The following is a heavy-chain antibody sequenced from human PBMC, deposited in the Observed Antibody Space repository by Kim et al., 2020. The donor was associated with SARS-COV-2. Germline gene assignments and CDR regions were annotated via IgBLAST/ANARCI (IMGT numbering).Heavy chain of an antibody. V-gene: IGHV3-23*01. Sequence: DSGRGRFTNSRDNSKNTLFLQMSSRTADDTAVYYCARTRSCSGTSCYVDFWGQGTLVTVSS. J-gene: IGHJ4*02. D-gene: IGHD2-2*01. CDR3: ARTRSCSGTSCYVDF.